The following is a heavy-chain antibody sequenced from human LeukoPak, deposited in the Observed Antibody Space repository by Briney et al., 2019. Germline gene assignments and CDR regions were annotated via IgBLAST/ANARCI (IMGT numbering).Heavy chain of an antibody. CDR1: GGSISSSSYY. Sequence: SETLPLTCTVSGGSISSSSYYWGWIRQPPGKGLEWIGSIYYSGSTYYNPSLKSRVTISVDTSKNQFSLKLSSVTAADTAVYYCRGVSWNYYGSGSYYPPEFDYWGQGTLVTVSS. CDR2: IYYSGST. J-gene: IGHJ4*02. V-gene: IGHV4-39*07. D-gene: IGHD3-10*01. CDR3: RGVSWNYYGSGSYYPPEFDY.